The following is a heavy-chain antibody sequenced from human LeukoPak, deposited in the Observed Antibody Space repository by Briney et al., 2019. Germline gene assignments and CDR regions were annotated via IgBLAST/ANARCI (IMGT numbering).Heavy chain of an antibody. V-gene: IGHV3-15*01. D-gene: IGHD6-13*01. CDR2: IKSKIHGGTI. CDR3: TTDWGIAAAGPDAFDI. CDR1: GFTFDKAW. Sequence: GGSLRLSCAASGFTFDKAWMTWVRQAPGEGLEWVGRIKSKIHGGTIDYAAPVKGRFTISRDDSKNTLYLQMNSLKTEDTAVYYCTTDWGIAAAGPDAFDIWGQGTMVTVSS. J-gene: IGHJ3*02.